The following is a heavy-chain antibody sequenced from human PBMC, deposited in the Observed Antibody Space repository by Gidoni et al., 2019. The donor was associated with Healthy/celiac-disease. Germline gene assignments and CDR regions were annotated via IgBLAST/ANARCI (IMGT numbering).Heavy chain of an antibody. Sequence: EVQLVQSGAEVKKPGESLKISCKGSGYSFPSYWIGWVRQMPGKGLEWMGFIYPGDSDTRYSPSFQGQVTISADKSISTAYLQWSSLKASDTAMYYCARQEAYGSGIFGLFDYWGQGTLVTVSS. V-gene: IGHV5-51*01. CDR3: ARQEAYGSGIFGLFDY. CDR2: IYPGDSDT. J-gene: IGHJ4*02. CDR1: GYSFPSYW. D-gene: IGHD3-10*01.